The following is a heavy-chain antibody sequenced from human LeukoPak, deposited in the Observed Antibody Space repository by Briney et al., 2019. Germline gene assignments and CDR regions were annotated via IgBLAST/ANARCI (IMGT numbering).Heavy chain of an antibody. J-gene: IGHJ4*02. D-gene: IGHD3-3*02. CDR3: ARDRLGPSFSVSHFDL. Sequence: PGGSLRLSCATSGFTFVDYGLSWVRRAPGKGLEWLCAINYNGAITDYADSVKGRLTISRDNAKYSLYLRMDSLRAEDTALYYCARDRLGPSFSVSHFDLWGQGTLVTVSS. V-gene: IGHV3-20*04. CDR2: INYNGAIT. CDR1: GFTFVDYG.